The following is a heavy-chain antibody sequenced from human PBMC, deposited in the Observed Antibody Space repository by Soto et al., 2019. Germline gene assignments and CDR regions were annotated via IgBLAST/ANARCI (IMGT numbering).Heavy chain of an antibody. J-gene: IGHJ6*02. CDR2: MNPNSGNT. Sequence: ASVKVSCKASGYTFTSYDINWVRQATGQGLEWMGWMNPNSGNTGYAQKFQGRVTMTRNTSISTACMELSSLRSEDTAVYYCARASARIFGVVLYYYYYGMDVCGQGTTVTVYS. CDR3: ARASARIFGVVLYYYYYGMDV. CDR1: GYTFTSYD. V-gene: IGHV1-8*01. D-gene: IGHD3-3*02.